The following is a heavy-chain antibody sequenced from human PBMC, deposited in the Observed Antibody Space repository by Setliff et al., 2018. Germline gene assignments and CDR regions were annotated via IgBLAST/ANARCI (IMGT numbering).Heavy chain of an antibody. CDR3: ARDRFYNAWSGTSITAPHDAFDI. V-gene: IGHV1-46*03. CDR1: GYTLTNYY. Sequence: EASVKVSCKASGYTLTNYYMHWVRQAPGQGLEWMGIINPSGGLTRYAQKFQGRVTMTRDTSTSTVYMEVISLRSEDTAVYFCARDRFYNAWSGTSITAPHDAFDIWGQGTMVTVSS. D-gene: IGHD3-3*01. CDR2: INPSGGLT. J-gene: IGHJ3*02.